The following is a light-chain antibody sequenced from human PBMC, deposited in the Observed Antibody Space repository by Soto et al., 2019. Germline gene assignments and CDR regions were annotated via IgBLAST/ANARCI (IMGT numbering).Light chain of an antibody. CDR1: QSIRSW. Sequence: DIQMTQAPSTLSASVGERVTITCRASQSIRSWLAWYQQKPGKPPKLLIYDASSLESGVPSRFSGSGSGTDFTLTISSLQPDDFATYYCQHYNSYPWTFGQGTKVDI. CDR3: QHYNSYPWT. V-gene: IGKV1-5*01. J-gene: IGKJ1*01. CDR2: DAS.